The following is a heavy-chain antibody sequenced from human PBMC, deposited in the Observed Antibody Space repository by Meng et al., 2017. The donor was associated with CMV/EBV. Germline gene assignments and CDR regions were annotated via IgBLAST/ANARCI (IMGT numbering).Heavy chain of an antibody. D-gene: IGHD2-8*01. Sequence: GGSLRLSCAASGYTFTSYYMHWVRQAPGQGLEWMGIINPSGGSTSYAQKFQGRVTMTRDTSTSTVYMELSSLRSEDTAVYYCARDLMGPSSWGQGTLVTVSS. J-gene: IGHJ4*02. CDR2: INPSGGST. V-gene: IGHV1-46*01. CDR3: ARDLMGPSS. CDR1: GYTFTSYY.